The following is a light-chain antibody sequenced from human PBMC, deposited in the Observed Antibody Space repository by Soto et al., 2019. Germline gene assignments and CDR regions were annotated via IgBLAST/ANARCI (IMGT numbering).Light chain of an antibody. CDR2: DVN. Sequence: QSALTQPASGSGSPGQSITICCTGTSSDVGGYNFVSWYQQHPGKVPKLMIFDVNRRTSGVSDRFSGSKSGNTASLTISGLQAEDEGDYYCCSYTSSSTHVFGSGTKVTVL. V-gene: IGLV2-14*03. J-gene: IGLJ1*01. CDR3: CSYTSSSTHV. CDR1: SSDVGGYNF.